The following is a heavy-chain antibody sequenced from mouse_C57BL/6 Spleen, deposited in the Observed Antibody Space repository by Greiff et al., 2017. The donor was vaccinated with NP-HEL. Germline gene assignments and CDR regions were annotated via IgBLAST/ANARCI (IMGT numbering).Heavy chain of an antibody. Sequence: EVMLVESGGGLVKPGGSLKLSCAASGFTFSSYTMSWVRQTPEKRLEWVATISGGGGNTYYPDSVKGRFTISRDNAKNTLYLQMSSLRSEDTALYYCARLDSNRYFDVWGAGTTVTVSS. CDR3: ARLDSNRYFDV. D-gene: IGHD2-4*01. V-gene: IGHV5-9*01. CDR2: ISGGGGNT. CDR1: GFTFSSYT. J-gene: IGHJ1*01.